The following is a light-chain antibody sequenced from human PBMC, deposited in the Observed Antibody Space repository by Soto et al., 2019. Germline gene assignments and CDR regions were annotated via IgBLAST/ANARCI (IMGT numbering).Light chain of an antibody. CDR2: DAS. CDR3: QQRSSWPPALS. V-gene: IGKV3-11*01. Sequence: EIVLTQSPATLSLSPGERATLSCRASQSVRSFLAWYQQKPGQAPRLLIYDASNRATGVPGRFSGSGSGTVFTLTISSLEPEDFAVYYCQQRSSWPPALSFGGGTKVE. CDR1: QSVRSF. J-gene: IGKJ4*01.